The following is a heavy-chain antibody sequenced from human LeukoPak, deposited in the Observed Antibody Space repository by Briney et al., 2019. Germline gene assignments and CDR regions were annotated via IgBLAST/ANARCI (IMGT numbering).Heavy chain of an antibody. V-gene: IGHV3-30*19. Sequence: GGSLRLSCAASGFTFSSYGMHWVRQAPGKGLEWVAVISYDVSNKYYADSVKGRFTISRDNSKNTLYLQMNSLRAEDAAIYYCARSGVAAKNWFDPWGQGTLVTVSS. CDR2: ISYDVSNK. J-gene: IGHJ5*02. D-gene: IGHD6-19*01. CDR3: ARSGVAAKNWFDP. CDR1: GFTFSSYG.